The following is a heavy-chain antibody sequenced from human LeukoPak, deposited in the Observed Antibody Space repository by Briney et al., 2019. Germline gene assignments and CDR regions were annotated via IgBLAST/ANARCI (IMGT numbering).Heavy chain of an antibody. D-gene: IGHD6-19*01. J-gene: IGHJ4*02. CDR3: AKPFTQTPYAIGWYTCDS. CDR1: GFTFSTYA. CDR2: VSSSGAAT. Sequence: GGFLRLSCAASGFTFSTYAMTWARQAPGKGLEWVSGVSSSGAATYYADSVKGRFTISRDNSRSTLYLHMNSLRADDTAVYYCAKPFTQTPYAIGWYTCDSWGQGTLVTVSS. V-gene: IGHV3-23*01.